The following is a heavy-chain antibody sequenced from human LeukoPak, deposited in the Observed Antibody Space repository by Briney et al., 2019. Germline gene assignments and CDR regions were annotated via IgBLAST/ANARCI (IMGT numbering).Heavy chain of an antibody. CDR2: ISSSSSYI. CDR3: ARGASLELLLYDY. J-gene: IGHJ4*02. V-gene: IGHV3-21*01. CDR1: GFTFSSYS. Sequence: GGSLRLSCAASGFTFSSYSMNWVRQAPGKGLEWVSSISSSSSYIYYADSVKGRFTISRDNVKNSLYLQMNSLRAEDTAVYYCARGASLELLLYDYWGQGTLVTVSS. D-gene: IGHD1-7*01.